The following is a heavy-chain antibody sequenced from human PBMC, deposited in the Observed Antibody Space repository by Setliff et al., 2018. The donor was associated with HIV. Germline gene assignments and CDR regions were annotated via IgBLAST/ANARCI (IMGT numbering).Heavy chain of an antibody. V-gene: IGHV3-48*01. CDR1: GFTFSSYS. CDR2: ISGNGGAI. Sequence: PGGSLRLSCTASGFTFSSYSVNWVRQAPGKGLEWVAFISGNGGAINYADSVKGRFTISRDNAKNSMYLQMNSLRAEDTAVYYCARASYYYDSSGWVDYWGQGTLVTVSS. J-gene: IGHJ4*02. CDR3: ARASYYYDSSGWVDY. D-gene: IGHD3-22*01.